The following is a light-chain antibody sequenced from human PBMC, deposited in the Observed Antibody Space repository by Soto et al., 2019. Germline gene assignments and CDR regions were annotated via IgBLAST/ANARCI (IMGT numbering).Light chain of an antibody. CDR3: QQYNSYRT. J-gene: IGKJ1*01. Sequence: EVVLTQSPATLSLSPGERATLSCRASQSVSSYLVWYQQKPGQAPRLLIYDASSLESGVPSRFSGSGSGTEFTLTISSLQPDDFATYYCQQYNSYRTFGQGTKVEIK. V-gene: IGKV3-11*01. CDR2: DAS. CDR1: QSVSSY.